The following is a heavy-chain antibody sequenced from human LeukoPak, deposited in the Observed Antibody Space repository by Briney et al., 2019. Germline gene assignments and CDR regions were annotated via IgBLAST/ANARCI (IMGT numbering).Heavy chain of an antibody. CDR1: GGSINNYY. Sequence: SETLSLTCTVSGGSINNYYWDWLRQPPGKGLEWIGHIYYSGSTVSNPSLKSRVTMSVDTSGNRFSLRLSSVTAADTAVYYCARLGACGSDWCLADYWGQGTLVTVSS. CDR2: IYYSGST. V-gene: IGHV4-59*08. J-gene: IGHJ4*02. CDR3: ARLGACGSDWCLADY. D-gene: IGHD2-21*01.